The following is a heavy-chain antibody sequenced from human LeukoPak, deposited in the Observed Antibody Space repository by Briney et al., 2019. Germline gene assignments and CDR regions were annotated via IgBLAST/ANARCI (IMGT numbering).Heavy chain of an antibody. J-gene: IGHJ4*02. Sequence: ASVKVSCKASGYTFTGYYMHWVRQAPGQGLEWMGWINPNSGDTNYTQKFQGRVTMTRDTSISTAYMELSSLRSDDTAVYYCARSSSLAFGKFDYWGQGTLVTVSS. CDR3: ARSSSLAFGKFDY. CDR1: GYTFTGYY. CDR2: INPNSGDT. V-gene: IGHV1-2*02. D-gene: IGHD3-16*01.